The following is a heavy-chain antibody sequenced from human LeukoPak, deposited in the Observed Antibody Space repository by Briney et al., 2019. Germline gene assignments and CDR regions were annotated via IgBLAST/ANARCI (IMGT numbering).Heavy chain of an antibody. CDR3: ARDLITADAFDI. Sequence: GRSLRLSCAASGFTFSSYAMHWVRQAPGKGLEWVAVISYDGSNKYYADSVKGRFTISRDNSKNTLYLQMNSLRAEDTAVYYCARDLITADAFDIWGQGTMVTVSS. V-gene: IGHV3-30-3*01. CDR1: GFTFSSYA. CDR2: ISYDGSNK. J-gene: IGHJ3*02. D-gene: IGHD3-22*01.